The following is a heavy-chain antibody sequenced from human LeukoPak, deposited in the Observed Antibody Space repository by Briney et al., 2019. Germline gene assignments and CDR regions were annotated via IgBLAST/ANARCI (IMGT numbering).Heavy chain of an antibody. CDR1: GGSISSGDYY. J-gene: IGHJ3*02. CDR2: IYYSGST. D-gene: IGHD2-2*01. Sequence: SETLSLTCTVSGGSISSGDYYWSWIRQPPGKGLEWIGYIYYSGSTYYNPSLKGRVTISVDTSKNQFSLKLSSVTAADTALYYCAGRGSSSGTFDIWGPGTFATVSS. V-gene: IGHV4-30-4*01. CDR3: AGRGSSSGTFDI.